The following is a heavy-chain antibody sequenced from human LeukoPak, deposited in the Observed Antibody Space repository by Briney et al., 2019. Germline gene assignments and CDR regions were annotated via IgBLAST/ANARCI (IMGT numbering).Heavy chain of an antibody. CDR3: AKSDCGGDGCKLLNY. CDR2: ISGSGDAT. CDR1: GFTFSDYA. D-gene: IGHD2-21*01. V-gene: IGHV3-23*01. J-gene: IGHJ4*02. Sequence: GGSLRLSCAASGFTFSDYAMSWVRQAPEKGLEWVSAISGSGDATKYADSVKGRFIISRDKSKNTLYLQMNSLRAEDTAVYYCAKSDCGGDGCKLLNYWGQGTLVTVSS.